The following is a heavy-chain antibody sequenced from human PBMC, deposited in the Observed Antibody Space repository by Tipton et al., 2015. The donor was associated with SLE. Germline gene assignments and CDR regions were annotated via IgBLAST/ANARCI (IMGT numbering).Heavy chain of an antibody. Sequence: LRLSCAASGFPFSSYWMSWVRQPPGKGLGWIGEINHSGSTNYNPSLKSRVTLSVDTSKNQFSLKLSSVTAADTAVYYCARDWRYFDWLPLDYWGQGTLVTVSS. CDR1: GFPFSSYW. D-gene: IGHD3-9*01. V-gene: IGHV4-34*01. CDR3: ARDWRYFDWLPLDY. CDR2: INHSGST. J-gene: IGHJ4*02.